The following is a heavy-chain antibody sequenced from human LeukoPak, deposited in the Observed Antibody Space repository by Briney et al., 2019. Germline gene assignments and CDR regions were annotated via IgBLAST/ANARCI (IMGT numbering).Heavy chain of an antibody. CDR2: INHSGST. V-gene: IGHV4-34*01. Sequence: SETLSLTCAVYGGSFSGYYWSWIRQPPGKGLEWIGEINHSGSTNYNPSLKSRVTISVDTSKNQFSLKLNSVTAADTAVYYCARVRYSSSTSCFKRSNWFDPWGQGTLVTVSS. D-gene: IGHD2-2*01. J-gene: IGHJ5*02. CDR3: ARVRYSSSTSCFKRSNWFDP. CDR1: GGSFSGYY.